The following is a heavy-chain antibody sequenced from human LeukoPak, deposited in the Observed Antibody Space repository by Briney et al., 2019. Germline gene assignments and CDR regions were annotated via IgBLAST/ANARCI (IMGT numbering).Heavy chain of an antibody. CDR3: ARVHGAYPFDY. CDR1: GFTFSSYW. J-gene: IGHJ4*02. Sequence: GGSLRLSCAASGFTFSSYWMSWVRQAPGKGLEWVANIKQDGSEKYYVDSVKGRVTISRDNAKNSLYLQMNSLRAEDTAVYYCARVHGAYPFDYWGQGTLVTVSS. V-gene: IGHV3-7*01. CDR2: IKQDGSEK. D-gene: IGHD4/OR15-4a*01.